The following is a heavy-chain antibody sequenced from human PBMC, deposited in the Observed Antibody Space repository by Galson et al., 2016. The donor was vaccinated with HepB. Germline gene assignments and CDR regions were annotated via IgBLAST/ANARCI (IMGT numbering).Heavy chain of an antibody. V-gene: IGHV3-23*01. D-gene: IGHD3-10*01. CDR2: ISGSGATI. J-gene: IGHJ4*02. CDR1: GFYFYSYA. CDR3: AKDSWWVPGVIIDFDD. Sequence: LRLSCATSGFYFYSYALSWVRQAPGKGLEWISTISGSGATIYYADSVNGRFSISKDSSQDVLYLQMNSLRVEDTAMYYCAKDSWWVPGVIIDFDDWGQGTLVTVSS.